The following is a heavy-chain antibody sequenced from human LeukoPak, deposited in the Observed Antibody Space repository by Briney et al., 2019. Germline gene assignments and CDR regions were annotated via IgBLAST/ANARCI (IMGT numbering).Heavy chain of an antibody. J-gene: IGHJ3*02. D-gene: IGHD3-9*01. CDR3: ARDQSRYYDILTGHDAFDI. CDR1: GFTFSDYY. Sequence: PGGSLRLSCAASGFTFSDYYMSWIRQAPGKGLEWVSYISSSGSTIYYADSVKGRFTISRDNAKNSLYLQMNSLRAEDTAVCYCARDQSRYYDILTGHDAFDIWGQGTMVTVSS. V-gene: IGHV3-11*01. CDR2: ISSSGSTI.